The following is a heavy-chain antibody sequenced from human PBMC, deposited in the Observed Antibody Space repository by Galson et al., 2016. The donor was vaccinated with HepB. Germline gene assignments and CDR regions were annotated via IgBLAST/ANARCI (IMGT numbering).Heavy chain of an antibody. Sequence: SVKVSCKVSGYTLIGLSMHWVRQAPGKGLEWMGGFDPEDGEAKYAQKFQDRVTLTEDTSTDTGYMELRSVRSDDTAVYYCVTDNPFRTARRGEGPYGMDVWGEGTTVIVSS. D-gene: IGHD6-6*01. CDR2: FDPEDGEA. J-gene: IGHJ6*04. CDR1: GYTLIGLS. V-gene: IGHV1-24*01. CDR3: VTDNPFRTARRGEGPYGMDV.